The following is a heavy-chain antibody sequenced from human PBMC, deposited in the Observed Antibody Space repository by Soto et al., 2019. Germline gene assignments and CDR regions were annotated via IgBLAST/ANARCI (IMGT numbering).Heavy chain of an antibody. CDR2: IDPSDSYT. CDR1: GYKFTSNW. J-gene: IGHJ4*02. CDR3: ARQAPRGYTYAKYYFEY. V-gene: IGHV5-10-1*01. D-gene: IGHD5-18*01. Sequence: GESLKISCQASGYKFTSNWLSWVRQVPGKGLEWVGRIDPSDSYTKYSPSFQGRVTITTDKSISTVYLQWDSLQASDTAMYYCARQAPRGYTYAKYYFEYWGQGALVTVSS.